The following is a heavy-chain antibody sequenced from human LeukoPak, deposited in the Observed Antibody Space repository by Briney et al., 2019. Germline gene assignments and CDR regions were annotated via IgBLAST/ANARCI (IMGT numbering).Heavy chain of an antibody. D-gene: IGHD1-26*01. CDR3: ARDRWLVGATAEYFQH. J-gene: IGHJ1*01. CDR2: TIPIFGTA. Sequence: SVKVSCKASGGTFSSYAISWVRQAPGQGLEWMGRTIPIFGTANYAQKFQGRVTITTDESTSTAYMELSSLRSEDTAVYYCARDRWLVGATAEYFQHWGQGTLVTVSS. V-gene: IGHV1-69*05. CDR1: GGTFSSYA.